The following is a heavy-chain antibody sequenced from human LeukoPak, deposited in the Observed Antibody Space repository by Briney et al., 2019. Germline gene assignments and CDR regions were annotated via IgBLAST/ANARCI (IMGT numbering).Heavy chain of an antibody. J-gene: IGHJ6*03. V-gene: IGHV4-4*02. CDR1: GGSISSSNW. Sequence: SETLSLTCAVSGGSISSSNWWSWVRQPPGKGLEWIGEIYHSGSTNYNPSLKSRVTISVDKSKNQFSLKLSSVTAADTAVYYCARSTAMVTTNYYYYIDVWGKGTTVTVSS. CDR3: ARSTAMVTTNYYYYIDV. D-gene: IGHD5-18*01. CDR2: IYHSGST.